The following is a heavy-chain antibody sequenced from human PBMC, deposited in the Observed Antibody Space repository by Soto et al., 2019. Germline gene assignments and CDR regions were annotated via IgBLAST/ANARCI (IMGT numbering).Heavy chain of an antibody. CDR1: CFTFSNAW. CDR2: IKSKIDGGTT. Sequence: GGSLRVSCAASCFTFSNAWINWVRQAPGKGLEWVGRIKSKIDGGTTDFAAPVKGRFAISRDDSKNIAYMQMNSLKIEDTAVYYCTTDSYIGMPIVRFVYWGHGTLVTVSS. J-gene: IGHJ4*01. V-gene: IGHV3-15*07. CDR3: TTDSYIGMPIVRFVY. D-gene: IGHD2-15*01.